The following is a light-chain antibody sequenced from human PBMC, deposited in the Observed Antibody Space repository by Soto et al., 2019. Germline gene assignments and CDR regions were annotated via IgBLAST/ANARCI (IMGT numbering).Light chain of an antibody. CDR1: QTISSW. Sequence: DIQMTQSPSTLSGSVGDRVTITCRASQTISSWLAWYQQKPGKAPKLLIYKASTLKSGVPSRFSGSGSGTEFTLTISSLRPDDFATYYCQQYNDYSAWTFGQGTRWIS. J-gene: IGKJ1*01. V-gene: IGKV1-5*03. CDR3: QQYNDYSAWT. CDR2: KAS.